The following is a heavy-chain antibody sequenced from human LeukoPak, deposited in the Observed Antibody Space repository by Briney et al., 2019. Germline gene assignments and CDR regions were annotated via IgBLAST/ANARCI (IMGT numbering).Heavy chain of an antibody. CDR1: GYTFINYY. CDR3: ASALYCGGDCYSGRYFFDY. Sequence: ASVKVSCKASGYTFINYYIHWVRQAPGQGLEWMGMIGPSGGATSNAQKVQGRVTMTRDTSTSTIYMELSSLRFEDTAVYYCASALYCGGDCYSGRYFFDYWGQGTLVTVSS. V-gene: IGHV1-46*01. CDR2: IGPSGGAT. J-gene: IGHJ4*02. D-gene: IGHD2-21*02.